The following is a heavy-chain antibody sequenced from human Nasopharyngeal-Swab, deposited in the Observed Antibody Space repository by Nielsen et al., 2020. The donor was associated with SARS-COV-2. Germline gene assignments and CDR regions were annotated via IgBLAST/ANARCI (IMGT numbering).Heavy chain of an antibody. V-gene: IGHV3-23*01. D-gene: IGHD5-12*01. CDR1: GFTFRSYA. Sequence: GGSLRLSCAASGFTFRSYAISWVRQAPGKGLEWVSVISASDYTTYYADSVKGRFTISRDNSKNTLDLQMNSLRAEDTAMYYCAKDRDSGDDSGEYYHYYGMDVWGQGTSVTVS. J-gene: IGHJ6*02. CDR2: ISASDYTT. CDR3: AKDRDSGDDSGEYYHYYGMDV.